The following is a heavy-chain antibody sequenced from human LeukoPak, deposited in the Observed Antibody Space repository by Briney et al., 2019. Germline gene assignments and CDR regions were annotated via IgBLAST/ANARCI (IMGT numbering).Heavy chain of an antibody. J-gene: IGHJ4*02. V-gene: IGHV1-2*02. Sequence: VASVKVSCKTSGYIFSGYYMHWVRQAPGQGLEWMGCINPSSGGTNYTQKFQGRIAMTRDTSISTAYMELSRLRSDDTAVYYCARGARMYYYDSSGYNDYWGQGTLVTVSS. CDR1: GYIFSGYY. D-gene: IGHD3-22*01. CDR2: INPSSGGT. CDR3: ARGARMYYYDSSGYNDY.